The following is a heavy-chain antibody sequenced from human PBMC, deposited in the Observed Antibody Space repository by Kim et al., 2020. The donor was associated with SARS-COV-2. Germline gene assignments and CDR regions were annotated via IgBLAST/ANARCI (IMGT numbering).Heavy chain of an antibody. CDR3: ARESGSYYFDY. V-gene: IGHV1-46*01. D-gene: IGHD1-26*01. CDR2: T. J-gene: IGHJ4*02. Sequence: TSYAQKFQGRVTMTRDTSTSTVYMELSSLRSEDTAVYYCARESGSYYFDYWGQGTLVTVSS.